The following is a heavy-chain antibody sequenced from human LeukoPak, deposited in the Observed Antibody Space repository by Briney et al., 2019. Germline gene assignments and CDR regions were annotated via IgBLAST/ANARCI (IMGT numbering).Heavy chain of an antibody. V-gene: IGHV4-39*07. J-gene: IGHJ4*02. D-gene: IGHD3-10*01. Sequence: SETLSLTCTVSGGSISSSSYYWGWIRQPPGKGLEWIGSIYYSGSTYYSPSLKSRVIISVDTSKNQFSLKLSSVTAADTAVYYCARAKYYYGSGSYYFDYWGQGTLVTVSS. CDR2: IYYSGST. CDR1: GGSISSSSYY. CDR3: ARAKYYYGSGSYYFDY.